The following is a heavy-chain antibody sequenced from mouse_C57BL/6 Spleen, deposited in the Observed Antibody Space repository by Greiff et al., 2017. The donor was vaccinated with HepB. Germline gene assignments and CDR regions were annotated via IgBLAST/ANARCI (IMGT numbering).Heavy chain of an antibody. CDR1: GYTFTSYW. V-gene: IGHV1-64*01. CDR3: ARDYGSIPYWYFDV. CDR2: IHPNSGST. J-gene: IGHJ1*03. Sequence: QVQLQQSGAELVKPGASVKLSCKASGYTFTSYWMHWVKQRPGQGLEWIGMIHPNSGSTNYNEKFKSKATLTVDKSSSTAYMQLSSLTSEDSAVYYCARDYGSIPYWYFDVWGTGTTVTVSS. D-gene: IGHD1-1*01.